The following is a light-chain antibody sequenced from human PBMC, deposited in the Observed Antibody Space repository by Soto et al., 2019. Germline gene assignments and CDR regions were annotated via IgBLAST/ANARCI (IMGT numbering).Light chain of an antibody. Sequence: EIMMTQSPSTPSVSPGERATLTCRASQSVDSTLAWYQQKPGKAPRLLIHSASARAPGFSARVSASGSGTEFTLAICSLQSEDFAVYYCQRYNNWTWTFARRTKVDI. V-gene: IGKV3-15*01. CDR3: QRYNNWTWT. J-gene: IGKJ1*01. CDR1: QSVDST. CDR2: SAS.